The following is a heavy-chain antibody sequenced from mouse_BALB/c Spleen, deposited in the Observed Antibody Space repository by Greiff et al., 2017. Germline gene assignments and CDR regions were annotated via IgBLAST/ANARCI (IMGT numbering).Heavy chain of an antibody. Sequence: VQLQQSGAELVKPGASVKLSCTASGFNIKDTYMHWVKQRPEQGLEWIGRIDPANGNTKYDPKFQGKATITADTSSNTAYLQLSSLTSEDTAVYYCASPGLYGNYWEFAYWGQGTLVTVSA. J-gene: IGHJ3*01. CDR2: IDPANGNT. V-gene: IGHV14-3*02. CDR1: GFNIKDTY. CDR3: ASPGLYGNYWEFAY. D-gene: IGHD2-1*01.